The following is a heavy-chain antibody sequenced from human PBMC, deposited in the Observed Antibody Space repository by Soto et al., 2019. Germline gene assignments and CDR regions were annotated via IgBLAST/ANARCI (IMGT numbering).Heavy chain of an antibody. CDR1: GYSFTTYG. CDR2: ISDYNGNT. V-gene: IGHV1-18*01. D-gene: IGHD3-10*01. CDR3: AREGYYSGSGSYSPHRYYGMDV. Sequence: QVQLVQSGAEVKKPGASVKVSCKASGYSFTTYGISWGRQAPGQGLEWMGWISDYNGNTNYEKKFQGRVTMTTDTAKRAAYMEVTRLRSDDKAVYYCAREGYYSGSGSYSPHRYYGMDVWGQGTTVTVS. J-gene: IGHJ6*02.